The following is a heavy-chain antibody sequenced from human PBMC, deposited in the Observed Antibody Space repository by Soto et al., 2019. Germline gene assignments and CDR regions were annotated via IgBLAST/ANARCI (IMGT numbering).Heavy chain of an antibody. CDR2: IYHSGST. D-gene: IGHD5-18*01. Sequence: SETLSLTCAVSGGSISSSNWWSWVRQPPGKGLEWIGEIYHSGSTNYNPSLKSRVTISVDTSKNQFSLKLSSVTAADTAVYYCARLPQGYSYGYYYYYGMDVWGQGTTVTVSS. CDR1: GGSISSSNW. V-gene: IGHV4-4*02. J-gene: IGHJ6*02. CDR3: ARLPQGYSYGYYYYYGMDV.